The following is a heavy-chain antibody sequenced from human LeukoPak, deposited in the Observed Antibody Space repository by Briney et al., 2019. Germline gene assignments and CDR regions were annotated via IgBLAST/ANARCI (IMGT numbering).Heavy chain of an antibody. D-gene: IGHD3-10*01. V-gene: IGHV3-9*01. CDR2: VSWNSDSI. Sequence: GGSLRLSCAASGFIFDDYVIHWVRQAPGKGLEWVSGVSWNSDSIGYADAVQGRFTISRDNAKNSLYLQMNSLRAEDTALYYCAKDMMTRGYYGAGSYTCRGSFDLWGQGTMVTVSS. CDR3: AKDMMTRGYYGAGSYTCRGSFDL. J-gene: IGHJ3*01. CDR1: GFIFDDYV.